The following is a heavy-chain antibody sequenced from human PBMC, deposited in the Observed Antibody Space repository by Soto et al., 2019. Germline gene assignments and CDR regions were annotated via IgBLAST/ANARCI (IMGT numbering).Heavy chain of an antibody. Sequence: SETLSLTCTVSGGSISSSSYYWGWIRQPPGKGLEWIGSIYYSGSTYYNPSLKSRVTISVDTSKNQFSLKLSSVTAADTAVYYCARLGYDLWSGYFERRYYYGMDVRGQGTTVTVSS. J-gene: IGHJ6*02. CDR1: GGSISSSSYY. V-gene: IGHV4-39*01. CDR3: ARLGYDLWSGYFERRYYYGMDV. D-gene: IGHD3-3*01. CDR2: IYYSGST.